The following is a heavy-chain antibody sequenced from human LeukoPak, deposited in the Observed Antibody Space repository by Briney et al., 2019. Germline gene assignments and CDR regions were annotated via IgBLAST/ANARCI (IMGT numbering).Heavy chain of an antibody. D-gene: IGHD6-13*01. CDR3: ARVGQLAFDY. J-gene: IGHJ4*02. CDR1: GGSFSGYY. V-gene: IGHV4-34*01. Sequence: SETLSLTCAVYGGSFSGYYWSWIRQPPGKGLEWIGEINHSGSTNYNPSLKSRVTISVDTSKNQFSLKLSSVTAADTAVYYCARVGQLAFDYWGQGALVTVSS. CDR2: INHSGST.